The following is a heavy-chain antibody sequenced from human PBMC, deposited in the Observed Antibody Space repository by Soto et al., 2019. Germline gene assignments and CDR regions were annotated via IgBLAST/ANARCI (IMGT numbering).Heavy chain of an antibody. CDR1: GYTFTSYG. V-gene: IGHV1-18*01. Sequence: GASVKVSCKASGYTFTSYGISWVQQAPGQGLEWMGWISAYNGNTNYAQKLQGRVTMTTDTSTSTAYMELRSLRSDDTAVYYCARDSSGYCSGGSCWYYGMDVWGQGTTVTVSS. D-gene: IGHD2-15*01. CDR3: ARDSSGYCSGGSCWYYGMDV. CDR2: ISAYNGNT. J-gene: IGHJ6*02.